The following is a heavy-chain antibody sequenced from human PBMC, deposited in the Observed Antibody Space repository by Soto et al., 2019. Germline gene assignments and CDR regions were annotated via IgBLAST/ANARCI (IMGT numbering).Heavy chain of an antibody. CDR3: ARGQGQLWIYYYGMDV. CDR2: MNPNSGNT. D-gene: IGHD5-18*01. Sequence: QVQLVQSGAEVKKPGSSVKVSCKASGGTFTSYDINWVRQATGQGLEWMGWMNPNSGNTGYAQKFQGRVTMTRNTSISTAYMELSSLRSEDTAVYYCARGQGQLWIYYYGMDVWGQGTTVTVSS. J-gene: IGHJ6*02. V-gene: IGHV1-8*01. CDR1: GGTFTSYD.